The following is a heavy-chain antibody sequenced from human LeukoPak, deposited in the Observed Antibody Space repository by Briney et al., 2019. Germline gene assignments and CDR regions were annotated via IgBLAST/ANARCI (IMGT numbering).Heavy chain of an antibody. CDR3: ARDSGYYDFWSGVADY. CDR1: GGSISSGSNY. Sequence: SQTLSLTCTVSGGSISSGSNYWSRIRQPAGKGLEWIGRIYTSGSTNYNPSLKSRVTISVDTSKNQFSLKLSSVTAADTAVYYCARDSGYYDFWSGVADYWGQGTLVTVSS. D-gene: IGHD3-3*01. CDR2: IYTSGST. V-gene: IGHV4-61*02. J-gene: IGHJ4*02.